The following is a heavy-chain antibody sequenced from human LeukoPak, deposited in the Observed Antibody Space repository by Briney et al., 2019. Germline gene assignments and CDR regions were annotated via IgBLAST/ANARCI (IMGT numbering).Heavy chain of an antibody. CDR1: GYTFTSYD. Sequence: GASVKVSCKASGYTFTSYDINWVRQATGQGLEWMGWMNPNSGNTGYAQKFQGRVTMTRNTSISTAYMELSSLRSEDTAVYYCARDDARYYYDSGSRGPMDVWGKGTTVTISS. CDR3: ARDDARYYYDSGSRGPMDV. J-gene: IGHJ6*03. D-gene: IGHD3-10*01. V-gene: IGHV1-8*01. CDR2: MNPNSGNT.